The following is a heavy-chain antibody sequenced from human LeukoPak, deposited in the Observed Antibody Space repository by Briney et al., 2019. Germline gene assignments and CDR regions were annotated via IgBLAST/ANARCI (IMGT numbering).Heavy chain of an antibody. CDR3: ARDLGQYYDTSDNWFDP. J-gene: IGHJ5*02. Sequence: GGSLRLSCAASGFTFSSYSMNWVRQAPGKGLEWVSSISSSSSNIYYADSVKGRFTISRDNAKNSLYLQMNSLRAEDTAVYYCARDLGQYYDTSDNWFDPWGQGTLVTVSS. CDR2: ISSSSSNI. V-gene: IGHV3-21*01. CDR1: GFTFSSYS. D-gene: IGHD3-22*01.